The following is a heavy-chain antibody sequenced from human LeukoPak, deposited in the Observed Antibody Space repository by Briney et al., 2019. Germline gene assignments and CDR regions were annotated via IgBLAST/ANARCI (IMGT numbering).Heavy chain of an antibody. D-gene: IGHD2-21*02. Sequence: ASVKVSCKASGYTFSDYYMHWVRQAPGQGLEWMGWINPSSGGTKNAQKFQGRVTLTSDTSISTAYMELNSPRSDNTAVYYCARGLGFIVVVTSSPDAFDTWGQGTMVTVSS. J-gene: IGHJ3*02. V-gene: IGHV1-2*02. CDR2: INPSSGGT. CDR1: GYTFSDYY. CDR3: ARGLGFIVVVTSSPDAFDT.